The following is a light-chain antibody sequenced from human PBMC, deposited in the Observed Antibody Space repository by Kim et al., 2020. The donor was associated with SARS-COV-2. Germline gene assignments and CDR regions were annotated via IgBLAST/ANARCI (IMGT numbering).Light chain of an antibody. Sequence: VSPRGRATHSCSAGQRVRGHLAWYQQKPGQAPRLLIYLASTRATDVPARFSGSGSWTEFTLTISSLQSEDVAVYYCQHYTNWPLTFGGGTKVDIK. CDR1: QRVRGH. CDR3: QHYTNWPLT. V-gene: IGKV3-15*01. CDR2: LAS. J-gene: IGKJ4*01.